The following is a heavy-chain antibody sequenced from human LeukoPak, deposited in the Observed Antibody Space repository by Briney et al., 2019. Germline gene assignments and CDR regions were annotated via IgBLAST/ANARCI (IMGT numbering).Heavy chain of an antibody. V-gene: IGHV1-46*01. CDR3: ARDQGWCSGGSCYGVH. CDR1: GYTFTNNY. D-gene: IGHD2-15*01. CDR2: INPSGDNT. J-gene: IGHJ4*02. Sequence: ASVKVSCKASGYTFTNNYMHWVRQAPGQGLEWMGIINPSGDNTWYAQKFQGRVTMTTDTSTSTAYMELRSLTSDDMAVYYCARDQGWCSGGSCYGVHWGQGTLVTVSS.